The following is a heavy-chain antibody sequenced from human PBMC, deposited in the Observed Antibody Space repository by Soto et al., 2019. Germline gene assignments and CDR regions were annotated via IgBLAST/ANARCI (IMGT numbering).Heavy chain of an antibody. CDR1: SGSITSCCYY. J-gene: IGHJ4*02. Sequence: SETLSLTCTVSSGSITSCCYYWNWIRQHPGKGLEWIGYIYYSGSTYYNPSLKSRVTISVDTSKNQFSLKLSSVTAAETAVYYCASLLSVTAIHPHPCFYDDWAQGTLVTSPQ. D-gene: IGHD2-21*02. CDR3: ASLLSVTAIHPHPCFYDD. CDR2: IYYSGST. V-gene: IGHV4-31*03.